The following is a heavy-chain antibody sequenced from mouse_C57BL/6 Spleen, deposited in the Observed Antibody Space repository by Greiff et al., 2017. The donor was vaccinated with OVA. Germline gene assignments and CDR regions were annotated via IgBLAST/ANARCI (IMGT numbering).Heavy chain of an antibody. CDR1: GYTFTSYT. CDR3: ARDDYDVAY. D-gene: IGHD2-4*01. V-gene: IGHV1-4*01. CDR2: INPSSGYT. J-gene: IGHJ3*01. Sequence: VQVVESGAELARPGASVKMSCKASGYTFTSYTMHWVKQRPGQGLEWIGYINPSSGYTKYNQKFKDKATLTADKSSSTAYMQLSSLTSEDSAVYYCARDDYDVAYWGQGTLVTVSA.